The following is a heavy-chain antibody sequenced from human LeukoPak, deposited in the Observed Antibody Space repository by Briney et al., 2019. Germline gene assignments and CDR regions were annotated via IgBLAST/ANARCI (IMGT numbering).Heavy chain of an antibody. CDR2: ISAYNGNT. CDR1: GYTFTSYG. D-gene: IGHD2-2*01. J-gene: IGHJ5*02. Sequence: GSVKVSCKASGYTFTSYGISWVRQAPGQGLEWMGWISAYNGNTNYAQKLQGRVTMTTDTSTSTAYMELRSLRSDDTAVYYCAREEGLGYCSSTSCYQFDPWGQGTLVTVSS. CDR3: AREEGLGYCSSTSCYQFDP. V-gene: IGHV1-18*01.